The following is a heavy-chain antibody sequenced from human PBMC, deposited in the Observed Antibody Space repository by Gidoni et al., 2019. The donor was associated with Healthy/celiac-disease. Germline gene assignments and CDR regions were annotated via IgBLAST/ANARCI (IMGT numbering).Heavy chain of an antibody. CDR3: TSGFWSGRSDY. CDR2: IRSKAYGGTT. Sequence: PGKGLEWVGFIRSKAYGGTTEYAASVKGRFTISRDDSKSIAYLQMNSLKTEDTAVYYCTSGFWSGRSDYWGQGTLVTVSS. D-gene: IGHD3-3*01. V-gene: IGHV3-49*02. J-gene: IGHJ4*02.